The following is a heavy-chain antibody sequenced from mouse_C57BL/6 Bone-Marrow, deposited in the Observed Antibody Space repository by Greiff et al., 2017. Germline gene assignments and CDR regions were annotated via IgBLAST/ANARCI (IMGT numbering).Heavy chain of an antibody. CDR3: ARDEDGSCAWYYAMDY. V-gene: IGHV1-5*01. CDR1: GYTFTSYW. Sequence: VQLKESGTVLARPGASVKMSCKTSGYTFTSYWMHWVKQRPGQGLEWIGAIYPGNSDTSYNQKFKGKAKLTAVTSASTAYMELSSLTNEDSAVYDCARDEDGSCAWYYAMDYWGQGTTVTVSS. D-gene: IGHD1-1*01. CDR2: IYPGNSDT. J-gene: IGHJ4*01.